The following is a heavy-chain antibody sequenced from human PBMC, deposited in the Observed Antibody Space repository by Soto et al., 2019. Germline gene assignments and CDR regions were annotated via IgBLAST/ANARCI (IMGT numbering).Heavy chain of an antibody. CDR3: ATEGLVLLWFGELPEYGMDV. J-gene: IGHJ6*02. Sequence: EVQLLESGGGLVQPGGSLRLSCAASGFTFGSYAMSWARQAPGKGLEWVSAVSGPGGSTYYADSVKGRFTISRDNSKNTLYLQMTSVRAHVTGVKYCATEGLVLLWFGELPEYGMDVWCQGTTVTVSS. V-gene: IGHV3-23*01. D-gene: IGHD3-10*01. CDR2: VSGPGGST. CDR1: GFTFGSYA.